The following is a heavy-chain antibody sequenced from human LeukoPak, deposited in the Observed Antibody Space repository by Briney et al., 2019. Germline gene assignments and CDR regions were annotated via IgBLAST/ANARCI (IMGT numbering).Heavy chain of an antibody. J-gene: IGHJ4*02. CDR3: ARGPRSSPTEYFDY. D-gene: IGHD6-13*01. CDR2: TSSNGGST. V-gene: IGHV3-64*02. Sequence: PGGSLRLSCAASGFTFSSYAMHWVRQAPGKGLEYVSATSSNGGSTYYADSVRGRFTISRDNSENTLYLQMDSLRAEDMAVYYCARGPRSSPTEYFDYWGQGTLVTVSS. CDR1: GFTFSSYA.